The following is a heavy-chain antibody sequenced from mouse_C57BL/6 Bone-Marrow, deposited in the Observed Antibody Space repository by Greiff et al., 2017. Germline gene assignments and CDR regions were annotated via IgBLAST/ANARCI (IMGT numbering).Heavy chain of an antibody. CDR2: ISYDGSN. CDR3: AIMVTSYFDY. CDR1: GYSITSGYY. J-gene: IGHJ2*01. D-gene: IGHD2-2*01. V-gene: IGHV3-6*01. Sequence: EVKLMESGPGLVQPSQSLSLTCSVTGYSITSGYYWNWIRQFPGNKLEWMGYISYDGSNNYNPSLKNRISITRDTSKNQFFLKFNSVTTEDTATYYCAIMVTSYFDYWGQGTTLTVSS.